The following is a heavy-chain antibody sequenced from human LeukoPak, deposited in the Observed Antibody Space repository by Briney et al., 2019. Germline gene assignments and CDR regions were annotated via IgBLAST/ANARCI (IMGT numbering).Heavy chain of an antibody. CDR2: INHSGST. CDR1: GGSISSYY. V-gene: IGHV4-34*01. D-gene: IGHD1-26*01. Sequence: SETLSLTCTVSGGSISSYYGSWIRQPPGKGLEWIGEINHSGSTNYNPSLKSRVTISVDTSKNQFSLKLSSVTAADTAVYYCARGRGSYYTYYFDYWGQGTLVTVSS. CDR3: ARGRGSYYTYYFDY. J-gene: IGHJ4*02.